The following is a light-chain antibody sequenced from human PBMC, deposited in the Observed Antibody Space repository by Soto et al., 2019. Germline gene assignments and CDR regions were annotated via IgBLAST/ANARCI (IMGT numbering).Light chain of an antibody. Sequence: DIQLTQSPASVSASVGDRVTITCRASHDISTWLAWYQQKPGQAPRLLLYAASSLHTGVPSTFSGGGSGTAFTLTISNLQPEDFATYFCQQAHRFPFTFGPGTTVDIK. CDR3: QQAHRFPFT. J-gene: IGKJ3*01. CDR2: AAS. V-gene: IGKV1-12*01. CDR1: HDISTW.